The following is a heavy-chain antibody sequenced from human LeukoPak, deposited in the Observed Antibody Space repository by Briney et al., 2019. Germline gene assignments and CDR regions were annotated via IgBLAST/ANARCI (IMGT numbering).Heavy chain of an antibody. D-gene: IGHD4-23*01. CDR1: GFTFDDYA. CDR2: ISWNSGSI. Sequence: PGGSLRLSCAASGFTFDDYAMHWVRQAPGKGLEWVSGISWNSGSIGYADSVKGRFTISRDNAKNSLYLQMNSLRAEDTALYYCAKDVDSYGGNPDYWGQGTLVTVSS. V-gene: IGHV3-9*01. CDR3: AKDVDSYGGNPDY. J-gene: IGHJ4*02.